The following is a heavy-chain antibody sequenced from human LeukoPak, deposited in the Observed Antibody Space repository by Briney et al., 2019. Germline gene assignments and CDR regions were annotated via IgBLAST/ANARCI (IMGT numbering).Heavy chain of an antibody. CDR1: TVSFCIFY. CDR3: AREIKEDYFDY. CDR2: IYTSGST. J-gene: IGHJ4*02. Sequence: SETLSLTCTVSTVSFCIFYWSWIRQPAGKGLEWIGRIYTSGSTNYKPSLRSRVTMSVDMSKSQFSLKLSSVTAADTAVYYCAREIKEDYFDYWGQGTLVTVSS. V-gene: IGHV4-4*07.